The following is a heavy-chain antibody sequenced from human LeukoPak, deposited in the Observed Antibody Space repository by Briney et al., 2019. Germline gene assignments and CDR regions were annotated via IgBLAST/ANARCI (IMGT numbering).Heavy chain of an antibody. D-gene: IGHD3-10*01. J-gene: IGHJ3*02. V-gene: IGHV3-30*04. CDR3: ARDYYGSGSPLDDAFDI. CDR2: ISYDGSNK. Sequence: GGSLRLSCAASGFTFSSYAMHWVRQAPGKGLEWVAVISYDGSNKYYADSVKGRFTISRDNSKNTLYLQMNSLRAEDTAVYYCARDYYGSGSPLDDAFDIWGQGTMVTVSS. CDR1: GFTFSSYA.